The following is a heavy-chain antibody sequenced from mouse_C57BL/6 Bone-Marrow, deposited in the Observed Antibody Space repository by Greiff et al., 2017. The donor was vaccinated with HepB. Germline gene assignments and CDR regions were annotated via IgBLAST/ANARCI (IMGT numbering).Heavy chain of an antibody. CDR3: ARDRLGYSAYYDYGTWFAY. V-gene: IGHV5-4*01. CDR2: ISDGGSYT. Sequence: EVKVVESGGGLVKPGGSLKLSCAASGFTFSSYAMSWVRQTPEKRLEWVATISDGGSYTYYPDNVKGRFTISRDNAKNNLYLQMSHLKSEDTAMYYCARDRLGYSAYYDYGTWFAYWGQGTLVTVSA. D-gene: IGHD2-4*01. CDR1: GFTFSSYA. J-gene: IGHJ3*01.